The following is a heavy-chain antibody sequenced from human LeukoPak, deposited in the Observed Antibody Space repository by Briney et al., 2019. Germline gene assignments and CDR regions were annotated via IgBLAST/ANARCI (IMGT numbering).Heavy chain of an antibody. Sequence: SVKVSCKASGGTFSSYAISWVRQAPGQGLEWMGGIIPIFGTANNAQKFQGRVTITTDESTSTAYMKLSSLRSEDTAVYYCARGQGYNYAPFDYWGQGTLVTVSS. CDR3: ARGQGYNYAPFDY. J-gene: IGHJ4*02. CDR2: IIPIFGTA. CDR1: GGTFSSYA. D-gene: IGHD5-18*01. V-gene: IGHV1-69*05.